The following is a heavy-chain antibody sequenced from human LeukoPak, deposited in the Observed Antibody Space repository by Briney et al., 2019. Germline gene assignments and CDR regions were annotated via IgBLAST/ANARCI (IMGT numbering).Heavy chain of an antibody. V-gene: IGHV4-59*01. J-gene: IGHJ4*02. D-gene: IGHD5-24*01. CDR3: ARSRRDGYNSNYFDY. CDR2: IYYSGST. CDR1: GGSISSYY. Sequence: SETLSLTCTVSGGSISSYYWSWIRQPPGKGLEWIGYIYYSGSTNYNPSLKSRVTISVDTSKNQFSLKLSSVTAADTAVYYCARSRRDGYNSNYFDYWGQGTLVTVSS.